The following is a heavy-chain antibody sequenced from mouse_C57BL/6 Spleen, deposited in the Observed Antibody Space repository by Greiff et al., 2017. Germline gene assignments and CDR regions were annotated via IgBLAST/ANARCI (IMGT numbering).Heavy chain of an antibody. J-gene: IGHJ2*01. CDR3: ARALSYYFDY. Sequence: VQLQQPGAELVKPGASVKLSCKASGYTFTSYWMHWVKQRPGQGLEWIGMIHPNSGSTNYNEKFKSKATLTVDKSSSTASMQLSSLTSEDSAVYYCARALSYYFDYWGEVTTLTVSS. CDR2: IHPNSGST. CDR1: GYTFTSYW. V-gene: IGHV1-64*01.